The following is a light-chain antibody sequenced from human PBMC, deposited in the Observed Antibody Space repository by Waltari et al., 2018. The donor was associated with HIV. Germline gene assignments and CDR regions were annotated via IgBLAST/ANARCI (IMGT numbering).Light chain of an antibody. CDR3: QAWDSSTVV. CDR2: QDS. V-gene: IGLV3-1*01. CDR1: KLGDRY. Sequence: SYELTQPPSVSVSPGQTASITCSGDKLGDRYACWYQQKPGQSPVLVIYQDSKRPSGFPERFSGSNSGNTATLTISGTQAMDEADYYCQAWDSSTVVLGGGTKLTVL. J-gene: IGLJ2*01.